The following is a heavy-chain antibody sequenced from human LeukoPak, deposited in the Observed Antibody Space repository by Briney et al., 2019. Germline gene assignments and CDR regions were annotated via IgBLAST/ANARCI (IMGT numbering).Heavy chain of an antibody. CDR2: ISYDGSNK. Sequence: GGSLRLSCAASGFTFSSYAMHWVRQAPGKGLEWVAVISYDGSNKYYADSVKGRFTISRDNSKNTLYLQMNSLRAEDTAVYYCAKASWVSSADAVLWGQGTPVTVSS. V-gene: IGHV3-30*01. CDR1: GFTFSSYA. J-gene: IGHJ4*02. CDR3: AKASWVSSADAVL. D-gene: IGHD3-16*01.